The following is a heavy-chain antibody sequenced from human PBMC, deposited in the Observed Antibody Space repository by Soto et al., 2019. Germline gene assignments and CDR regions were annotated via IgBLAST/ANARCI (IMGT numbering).Heavy chain of an antibody. D-gene: IGHD2-15*01. CDR2: ISAYNGNT. Sequence: GASVEVSSKASGSTLTRYGNSWVRQAHRPGLEWMGWISAYNGNTNYAQKLKGRVTMTTDTSTSTAYMELRSLRSDDTAVYYCARVQDMVGVVAATQNLDYRAQATLVTVSS. V-gene: IGHV1-18*04. CDR1: GSTLTRYG. J-gene: IGHJ4*02. CDR3: ARVQDMVGVVAATQNLDY.